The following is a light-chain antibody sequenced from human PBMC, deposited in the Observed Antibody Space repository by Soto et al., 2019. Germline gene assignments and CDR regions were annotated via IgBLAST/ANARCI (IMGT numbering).Light chain of an antibody. CDR2: KAS. Sequence: DIQMTQSPSTLSASVGGRVTITCRASQSISSWLAWYQQKPGKAPKVLIYKASSLESGVPSRFSGSGSGTEFTLTISSLQPDDFATYYCQQYHSLNTFGQGTKLEI. CDR3: QQYHSLNT. J-gene: IGKJ2*01. V-gene: IGKV1-5*03. CDR1: QSISSW.